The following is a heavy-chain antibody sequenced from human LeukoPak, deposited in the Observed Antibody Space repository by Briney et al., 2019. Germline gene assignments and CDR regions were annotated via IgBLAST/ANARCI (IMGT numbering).Heavy chain of an antibody. V-gene: IGHV1-18*01. CDR3: ARDSPARGFFDY. D-gene: IGHD6-6*01. Sequence: ASVKVSCKASGYTFTSYGISWVRQAPGQGLEWMGWISAYNGNTNYAQKLQGRVTMTTDTSTSTAYMELRSLRSDDTVVYYCARDSPARGFFDYWGQGTLVTVSS. J-gene: IGHJ4*02. CDR1: GYTFTSYG. CDR2: ISAYNGNT.